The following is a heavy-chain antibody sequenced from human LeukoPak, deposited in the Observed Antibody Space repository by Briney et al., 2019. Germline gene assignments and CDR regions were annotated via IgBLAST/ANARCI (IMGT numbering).Heavy chain of an antibody. CDR3: VRQKGGSSDPPHFDY. J-gene: IGHJ4*02. V-gene: IGHV5-51*01. Sequence: GESLKISCKGSGYSFSNYWIGWVRQMSGKGLEWMRIIYPRDSDTRYSPSFQGQVAISADKSFNTAYLQWRSLKASDTAMYYCVRQKGGSSDPPHFDYWGQGTLVTVSS. D-gene: IGHD2-15*01. CDR2: IYPRDSDT. CDR1: GYSFSNYW.